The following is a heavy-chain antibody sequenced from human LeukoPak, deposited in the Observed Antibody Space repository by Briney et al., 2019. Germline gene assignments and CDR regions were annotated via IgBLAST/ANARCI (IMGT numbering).Heavy chain of an antibody. CDR1: GFTFSSYW. CDR2: IKQDGSEK. J-gene: IGHJ4*02. V-gene: IGHV3-7*01. Sequence: QTGGSLRLSCAASGFTFSSYWMSWVRQAPGKGLEWVANIKQDGSEKYYVDSVKVRFTISRDNAKNSLYLQMNSLRAEDTAVYYCARGFTVNYYDSSGFKDYWGQGTLVTVSS. CDR3: ARGFTVNYYDSSGFKDY. D-gene: IGHD3-22*01.